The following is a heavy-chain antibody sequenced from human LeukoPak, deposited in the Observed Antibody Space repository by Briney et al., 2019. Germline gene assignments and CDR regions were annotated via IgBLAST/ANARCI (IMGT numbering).Heavy chain of an antibody. Sequence: DSVKGRFTISRDNSKNTLYVQMNSLRAEDTAVYYCAKGWQLVDYWGQGTLVTVSS. V-gene: IGHV3-30*02. J-gene: IGHJ4*02. D-gene: IGHD1-26*01. CDR3: AKGWQLVDY.